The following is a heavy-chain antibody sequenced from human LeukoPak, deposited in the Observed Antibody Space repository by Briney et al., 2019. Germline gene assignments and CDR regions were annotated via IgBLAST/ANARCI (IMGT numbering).Heavy chain of an antibody. D-gene: IGHD5-24*01. J-gene: IGHJ5*02. CDR3: ARARGRDGYNLP. CDR2: IRAYNGNT. V-gene: IGHV1-18*01. Sequence: GASVKVSCRASGYTFTSYGINWVRQAPGQGLEWMGWIRAYNGNTNYAQKLQGRVTMTTDTSTSTAYMELRSLRSDDTAVYYCARARGRDGYNLPWGQGTLVTVSS. CDR1: GYTFTSYG.